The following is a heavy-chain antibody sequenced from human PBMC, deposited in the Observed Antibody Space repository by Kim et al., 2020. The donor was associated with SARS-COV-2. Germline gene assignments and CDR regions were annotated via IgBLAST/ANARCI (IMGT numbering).Heavy chain of an antibody. CDR3: AGVHYYDSSGWENYFDY. CDR2: INPSGGST. V-gene: IGHV1-46*01. J-gene: IGHJ4*02. Sequence: ASVKVSCKASGYTFTSYYMHWVRQAPGQGLEWMGIINPSGGSTSYAQKFQGRVTMTRDTSTSTVYMELSSLRSEDTAVYYCAGVHYYDSSGWENYFDYWGQGTLVTVSS. D-gene: IGHD3-22*01. CDR1: GYTFTSYY.